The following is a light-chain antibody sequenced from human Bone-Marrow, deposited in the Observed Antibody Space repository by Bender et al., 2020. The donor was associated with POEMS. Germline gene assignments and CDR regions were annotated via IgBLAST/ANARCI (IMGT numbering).Light chain of an antibody. J-gene: IGLJ3*02. CDR3: AAWDDTLNAPG. CDR1: NSDVGNYNL. Sequence: QSALTQPASVSGSPGQSITISCTGTNSDVGNYNLVSWYQQHPGKAPKLMISEVTQRPSGVSNRFSASKSGNTASLTISGLQAEDEADYYCAAWDDTLNAPGFGGGTKLTVL. CDR2: EVT. V-gene: IGLV2-23*02.